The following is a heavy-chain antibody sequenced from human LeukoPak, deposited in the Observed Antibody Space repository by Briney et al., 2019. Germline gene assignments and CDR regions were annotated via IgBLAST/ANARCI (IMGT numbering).Heavy chain of an antibody. CDR3: ARHGSGTAMVPGAFDI. J-gene: IGHJ3*02. V-gene: IGHV4-39*01. D-gene: IGHD5-18*01. CDR1: GGSISSSSYY. Sequence: SETLSLTCTVSGGSISSSSYYWGWIRQPPGKWLEWIGSIYYSGSTYYNPSLKSRVTISIDTSKNQVSLKLSSVTAADTAVYYCARHGSGTAMVPGAFDIWGQGTMVTVSS. CDR2: IYYSGST.